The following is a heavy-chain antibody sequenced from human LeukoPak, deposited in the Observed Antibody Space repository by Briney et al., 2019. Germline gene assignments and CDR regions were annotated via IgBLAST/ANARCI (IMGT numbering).Heavy chain of an antibody. D-gene: IGHD3-22*01. J-gene: IGHJ6*03. CDR1: GYTFTSYY. V-gene: IGHV1-46*03. CDR3: AAHRSGYSPFYYYMDV. CDR2: INPSGGST. Sequence: GASVKVSCKASGYTFTSYYMHWARQAPGQGLEWMGIINPSGGSTSYAQKFQGRVTMTRDTSTSTVYMELSSLRSEDTAVYYCAAHRSGYSPFYYYMDVWGKGTTVTVSS.